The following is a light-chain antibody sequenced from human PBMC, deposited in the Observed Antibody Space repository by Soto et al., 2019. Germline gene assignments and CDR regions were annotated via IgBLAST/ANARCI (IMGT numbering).Light chain of an antibody. CDR2: AAS. CDR3: PHYNSYPYT. V-gene: IGKV1-16*02. CDR1: QGIAQY. Sequence: DIQMTQSPSSLSASVGDRVTITGRASQGIAQYLAWFQQKTGKAPKSLIYAASSLKSGVPSNFSDSVSGTDCTLTISILQHEHFATYSCPHYNSYPYTFCQGTKLEIK. J-gene: IGKJ2*01.